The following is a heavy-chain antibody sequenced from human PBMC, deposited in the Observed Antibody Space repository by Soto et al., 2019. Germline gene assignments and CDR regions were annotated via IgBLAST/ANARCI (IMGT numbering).Heavy chain of an antibody. Sequence: SETLSLTCTVSCGSISKGGYSLSWIRQPPGKGLEWIGYMYHSGSTYYNPSLKSRVTISIDRSKNQFSLKLSSVTAADTAAYYCARVPDYWGQGILVTVSS. D-gene: IGHD2-2*01. CDR2: MYHSGST. J-gene: IGHJ4*02. V-gene: IGHV4-30-2*01. CDR3: ARVPDY. CDR1: CGSISKGGYS.